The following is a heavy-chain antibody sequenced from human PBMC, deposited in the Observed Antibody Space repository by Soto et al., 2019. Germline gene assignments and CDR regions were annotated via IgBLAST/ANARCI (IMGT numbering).Heavy chain of an antibody. CDR3: ARDRGPRGNNWFDP. Sequence: QVQLVQSGAEVKKPGSSVKVSCKASGGTFSSYTISWVRQAPGQGIEWMGRIIPILGIANYAQKFQGRVTITADKSTSTAYMELSSLRSEDTAVYCCARDRGPRGNNWFDPWGQGTLVTVSS. CDR1: GGTFSSYT. J-gene: IGHJ5*02. V-gene: IGHV1-69*08. CDR2: IIPILGIA.